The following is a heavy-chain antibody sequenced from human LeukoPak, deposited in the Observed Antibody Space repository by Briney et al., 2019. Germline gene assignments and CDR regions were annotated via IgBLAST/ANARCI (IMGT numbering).Heavy chain of an antibody. CDR3: AKAWSGSYFDY. Sequence: GRSLRLSCAASGFTFSSYGMHWVRQAPGKGLEWVAVISYDGSNKYYADSVKGRFTISRDNSKNTLYLQMNSLRAEDTAVYYCAKAWSGSYFDYWGQGTLVTVSS. CDR1: GFTFSSYG. CDR2: ISYDGSNK. V-gene: IGHV3-30*18. J-gene: IGHJ4*02. D-gene: IGHD3-3*01.